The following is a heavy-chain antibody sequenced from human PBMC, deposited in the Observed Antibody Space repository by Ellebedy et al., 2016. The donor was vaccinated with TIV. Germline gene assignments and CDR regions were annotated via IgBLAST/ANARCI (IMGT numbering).Heavy chain of an antibody. J-gene: IGHJ6*02. D-gene: IGHD2-2*01. V-gene: IGHV3-21*01. CDR2: ISSSSSYI. CDR3: ARDKVEYCSSTSCYYYYGMDV. Sequence: GGSLRLSXAASGFTFSSYSMNWVRQAPGKGLEWVSSISSSSSYIYYADSVKGRFTISRDNAKNSLYLQMNSLRAEDTAVYYCARDKVEYCSSTSCYYYYGMDVWGQGTTVTVSS. CDR1: GFTFSSYS.